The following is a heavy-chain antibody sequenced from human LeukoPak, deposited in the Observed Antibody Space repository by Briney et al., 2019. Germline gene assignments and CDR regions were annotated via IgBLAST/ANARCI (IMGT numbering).Heavy chain of an antibody. CDR3: ATDRGWRTSGYYLYYFEY. CDR1: GGSISSGGYY. D-gene: IGHD3-3*01. Sequence: ETLSLTCTVSGGSISSGGYYWSWVRQAPGKGLEWVASIKHDGSEKYYVDSVRGRFTISRDNTKNLLYPQMSSLRAEDTAVYYCATDRGWRTSGYYLYYFEYWGQGTLVTFSS. V-gene: IGHV3-7*01. CDR2: IKHDGSEK. J-gene: IGHJ4*02.